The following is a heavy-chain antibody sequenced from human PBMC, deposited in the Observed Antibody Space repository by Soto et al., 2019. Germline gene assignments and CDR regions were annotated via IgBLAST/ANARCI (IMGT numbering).Heavy chain of an antibody. CDR1: GFTFSSYA. V-gene: IGHV3-30-3*01. CDR2: ISYDGSNK. J-gene: IGHJ6*02. D-gene: IGHD3-10*01. CDR3: AREDVLLWFGEYGMYV. Sequence: QVQLVESGGGVVQPGRSLRLSCAASGFTFSSYAMHWVRQAPGKGLEWVAVISYDGSNKYYADSWKGRFTISRDNSKNTLYLQKKRRKAEDTAVYYWAREDVLLWFGEYGMYVWGQGTTVTVSS.